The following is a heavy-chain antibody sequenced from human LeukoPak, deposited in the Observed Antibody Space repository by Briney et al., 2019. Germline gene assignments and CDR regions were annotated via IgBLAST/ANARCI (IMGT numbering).Heavy chain of an antibody. CDR3: ATTSMYGDYVAFAFAH. D-gene: IGHD4-17*01. CDR2: IIPMFGTT. Sequence: ASVKVSCKASGYTFTSYAMHWVSQAPGQRLEWMGGIIPMFGTTKYAQEFQGRVTITTDESTRTAYMELSSLRSEDTAVFYCATTSMYGDYVAFAFAHWGQGTLVTVSS. J-gene: IGHJ4*02. V-gene: IGHV1-69*05. CDR1: GYTFTSYA.